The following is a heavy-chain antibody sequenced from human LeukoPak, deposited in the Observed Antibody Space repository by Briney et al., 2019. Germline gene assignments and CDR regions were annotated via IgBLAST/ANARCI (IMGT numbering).Heavy chain of an antibody. Sequence: ASVKVSCKASGYTFTGCYMHWVRQAPGQGLEWMGWINPNSGGTNYAQKFQGRVTMTRDTSINTVYMDLSSLRSDDTAVYYCARDRMGDCATTSCYLAYWGQGTQVTVSS. D-gene: IGHD2-2*01. V-gene: IGHV1-2*02. CDR1: GYTFTGCY. J-gene: IGHJ4*02. CDR3: ARDRMGDCATTSCYLAY. CDR2: INPNSGGT.